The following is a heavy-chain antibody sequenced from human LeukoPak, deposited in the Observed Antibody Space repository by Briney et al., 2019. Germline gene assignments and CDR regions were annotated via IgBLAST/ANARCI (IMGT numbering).Heavy chain of an antibody. V-gene: IGHV3-30*18. D-gene: IGHD4-23*01. CDR1: GFTFSSYG. CDR3: AKKPQGFRWPDY. Sequence: PGRSLRLSCAASGFTFSSYGMHWVRQAPGKGLEWVAVISYDGSNKYYADSVKGRFTISRDNSKNTLYLQMNSLRAEDTAVYYCAKKPQGFRWPDYWGQGTLVTVSS. J-gene: IGHJ4*02. CDR2: ISYDGSNK.